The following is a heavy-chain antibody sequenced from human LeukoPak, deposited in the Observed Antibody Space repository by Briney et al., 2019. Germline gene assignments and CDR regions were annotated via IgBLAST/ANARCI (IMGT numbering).Heavy chain of an antibody. D-gene: IGHD6-19*01. Sequence: GGSLRLSCAASGFTLSRYWMTWVRQAPGKGLEWVANIREDGSDKYYVDSVKGRFTISRDNAKNSLYLQMNSLRAEDTAVYYCARAPSRLAQVDYWGQGTLVTVSS. J-gene: IGHJ4*02. CDR2: IREDGSDK. CDR3: ARAPSRLAQVDY. CDR1: GFTLSRYW. V-gene: IGHV3-7*01.